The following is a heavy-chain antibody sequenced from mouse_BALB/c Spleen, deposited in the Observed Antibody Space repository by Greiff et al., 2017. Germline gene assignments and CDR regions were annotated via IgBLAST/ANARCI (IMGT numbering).Heavy chain of an antibody. J-gene: IGHJ2*01. CDR2: IRNKANGYTT. CDR3: ARVPNFDY. Sequence: VESGGGLVQPGGSLRLSCATSGFTFTDYYMSWVRQPPGKALEWLGFIRNKANGYTTEYSASVKGRFTISRDNSQSILYLQMNTLRAEDSATYYCARVPNFDYWGQGTTLTVSS. CDR1: GFTFTDYY. V-gene: IGHV7-3*02.